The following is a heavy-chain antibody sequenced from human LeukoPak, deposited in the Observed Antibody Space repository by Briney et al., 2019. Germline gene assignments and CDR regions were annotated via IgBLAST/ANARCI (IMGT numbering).Heavy chain of an antibody. Sequence: ASVKVSCKASGYTFTGYYMHWVRQAPGQGLEWMGWINPNSGGTNYAQKFQGRVTMTRDTSTSTVYMELSSLRSEDTAVYYCARARVAIVATIKGRGYFDYWGQGTLVTVSS. D-gene: IGHD5-12*01. V-gene: IGHV1-2*02. CDR3: ARARVAIVATIKGRGYFDY. CDR1: GYTFTGYY. J-gene: IGHJ4*02. CDR2: INPNSGGT.